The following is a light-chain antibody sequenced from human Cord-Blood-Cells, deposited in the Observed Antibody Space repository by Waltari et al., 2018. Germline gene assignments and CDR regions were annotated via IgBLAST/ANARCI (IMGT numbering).Light chain of an antibody. CDR1: SLRSYY. CDR3: NSRDSSGNHLV. Sequence: SSELTQDPAVSVALGQTVRITCQGDSLRSYYASWYQQKPGQAPVLVIYGKNNRHSGIPDRCSGSSSGNTASLTITGAQAEDEADYYCNSRDSSGNHLVFGGGTKLTVL. CDR2: GKN. V-gene: IGLV3-19*01. J-gene: IGLJ2*01.